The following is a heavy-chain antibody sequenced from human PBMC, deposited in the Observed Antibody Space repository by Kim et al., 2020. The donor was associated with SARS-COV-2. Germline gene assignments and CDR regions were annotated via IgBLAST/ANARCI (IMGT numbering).Heavy chain of an antibody. Sequence: GGSLRLSCAASEFTFSSYAMSWVRQAPGKGLEWVSIISGSGDSTFYADSVKGRFTISRDNSKNTLYLQMDSLRAEDTAVYYCAKDPSCGDSSCYSNFDYWGQRTLVTVSS. D-gene: IGHD2-21*01. V-gene: IGHV3-23*01. CDR1: EFTFSSYA. CDR3: AKDPSCGDSSCYSNFDY. CDR2: ISGSGDST. J-gene: IGHJ4*02.